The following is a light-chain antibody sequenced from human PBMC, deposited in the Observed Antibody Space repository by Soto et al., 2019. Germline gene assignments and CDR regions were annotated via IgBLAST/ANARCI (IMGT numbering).Light chain of an antibody. CDR1: QSISSW. CDR2: KAS. CDR3: QQYNSWYT. Sequence: DIPMTQSPSTLSASVGDRVIITCRASQSISSWLAWYQQKPGKAPKPLIYKASSLERGVTSWFSGSESGTEFTLTNSSLQPDDFADYYCQQYNSWYTFGKESKL. V-gene: IGKV1-5*03. J-gene: IGKJ2*01.